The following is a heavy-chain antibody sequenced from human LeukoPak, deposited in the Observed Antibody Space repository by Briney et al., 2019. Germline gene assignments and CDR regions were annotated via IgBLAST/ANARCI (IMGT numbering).Heavy chain of an antibody. Sequence: GGSLRLSCAASGFTFSSYDMNWVRQAPGKGLEWVSAISGSGGNTYYADSVKGRFTISRDNSKNTLYLQMNSLRAEDTAVYYCAKDRIGSGSYSPDVFDIWGQGTMVTVSS. CDR2: ISGSGGNT. D-gene: IGHD1-26*01. CDR1: GFTFSSYD. CDR3: AKDRIGSGSYSPDVFDI. J-gene: IGHJ3*02. V-gene: IGHV3-23*01.